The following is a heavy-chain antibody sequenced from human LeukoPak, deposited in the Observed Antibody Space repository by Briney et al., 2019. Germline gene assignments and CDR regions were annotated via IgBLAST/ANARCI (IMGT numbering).Heavy chain of an antibody. D-gene: IGHD6-19*01. J-gene: IGHJ6*03. CDR2: IYTSGST. Sequence: SETLSLTCTVSGGSISSSSYYWGWIRQPPGKGLEWIGRIYTSGSTNYNPSLKSRVTIPVDTSKNQFSLKLSSVTAADTAVYYCARQGGATVAGLDYYYMDVWGKGTTVTVSS. V-gene: IGHV4-39*07. CDR3: ARQGGATVAGLDYYYMDV. CDR1: GGSISSSSYY.